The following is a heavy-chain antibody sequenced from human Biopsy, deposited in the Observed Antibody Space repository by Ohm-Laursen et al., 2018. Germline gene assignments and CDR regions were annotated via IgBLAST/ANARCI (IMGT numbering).Heavy chain of an antibody. D-gene: IGHD5-24*01. CDR1: GNTFATYH. CDR3: ARAGVGSDGTDSYYYGMDV. Sequence: ASVKVSCKVPGNTFATYHIHWVRQAPGQGLEWMGVISPSGATTSFSQKFQGRITMTRDTSTGTVYMDLNSLGSEDTAVYYCARAGVGSDGTDSYYYGMDVWGPGTTVTVSS. CDR2: ISPSGATT. V-gene: IGHV1-46*01. J-gene: IGHJ6*02.